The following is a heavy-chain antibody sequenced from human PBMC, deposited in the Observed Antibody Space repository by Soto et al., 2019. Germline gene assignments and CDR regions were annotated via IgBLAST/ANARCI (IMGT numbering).Heavy chain of an antibody. Sequence: GGTYYAASVKGRFTISRDDSKSTLHLQVNSLRAEDTALYYCARAEGGYSYGNYYLYGMDVWGQGTTVTVSS. V-gene: IGHV3-23*01. D-gene: IGHD5-18*01. CDR3: ARAEGGYSYGNYYLYGMDV. CDR2: GGT. J-gene: IGHJ6*02.